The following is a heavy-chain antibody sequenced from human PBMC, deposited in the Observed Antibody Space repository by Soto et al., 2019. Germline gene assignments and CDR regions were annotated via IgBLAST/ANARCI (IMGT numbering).Heavy chain of an antibody. CDR1: GFIFSDHG. Sequence: GGSLRLSCAVSGFIFSDHGMNWVRQAPGKGLEWVSSIDEDGSTTHYADSVKGRFTISRDNSKNTLYLQMDSLRAEDTALYYCARVLYGFSYGKCDYWGQGTLVTVSS. CDR3: ARVLYGFSYGKCDY. V-gene: IGHV3-23*01. CDR2: IDEDGSTT. D-gene: IGHD1-1*01. J-gene: IGHJ4*02.